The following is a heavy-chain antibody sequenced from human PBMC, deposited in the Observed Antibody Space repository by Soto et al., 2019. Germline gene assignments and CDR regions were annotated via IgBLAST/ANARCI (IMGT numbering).Heavy chain of an antibody. CDR3: ARLSIGDYDFWSGYYTTLVGYYYYYMDV. CDR2: IYFSGVT. Sequence: PSETLSLTCTVSGDSISSGDYYWSWIRQTPGKGLEWIGYIYFSGVTYYSPSLKSRLTISLDTSRTQFSLKLSSVTAADTAVYYCARLSIGDYDFWSGYYTTLVGYYYYYMDVWGKGTTVTVSS. CDR1: GDSISSGDYY. D-gene: IGHD3-3*01. J-gene: IGHJ6*03. V-gene: IGHV4-30-4*08.